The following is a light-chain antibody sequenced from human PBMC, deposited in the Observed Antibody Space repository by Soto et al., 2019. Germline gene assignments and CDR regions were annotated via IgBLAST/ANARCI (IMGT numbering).Light chain of an antibody. Sequence: QSVLAQPASLSGSPGQSITISCTGTSSDVGRYDFVSWFQQHPGKAPKLMIYDVSIRPSGVSDHFSGSKSGNTASLTISGLQAEDEADYYCSSYTTSSTFVFGTGTKVTVL. V-gene: IGLV2-14*01. J-gene: IGLJ1*01. CDR3: SSYTTSSTFV. CDR1: SSDVGRYDF. CDR2: DVS.